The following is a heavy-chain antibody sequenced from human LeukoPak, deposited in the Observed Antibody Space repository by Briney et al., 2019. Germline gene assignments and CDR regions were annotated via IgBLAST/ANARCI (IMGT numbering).Heavy chain of an antibody. CDR2: IYYSGST. J-gene: IGHJ4*02. V-gene: IGHV4-59*08. CDR1: GGSISSYY. Sequence: SETLSLTCTVSGGSISSYYWSWIRQPPGKGLEWIGYIYYSGSTNYNPSLKSRVTISVDTSKNQFSLKLSSVTAADTAVYYCAESRTVGDFDYWGQGTLVTVSS. D-gene: IGHD1-1*01. CDR3: AESRTVGDFDY.